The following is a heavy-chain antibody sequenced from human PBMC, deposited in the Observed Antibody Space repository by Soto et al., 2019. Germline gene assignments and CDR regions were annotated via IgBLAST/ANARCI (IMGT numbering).Heavy chain of an antibody. CDR2: IIPISGTA. CDR3: ARSQDSSGYWNNCFDP. D-gene: IGHD3-22*01. V-gene: IGHV1-69*13. CDR1: GGTFSTYT. J-gene: IGHJ5*02. Sequence: SVKVSCKASGGTFSTYTITWVRQAPGQGLEWMGGIIPISGTANYPQKFQGRVTITADESTSTDYMEMSSLRSEDTAVYYCARSQDSSGYWNNCFDPWGQGTLVTVSS.